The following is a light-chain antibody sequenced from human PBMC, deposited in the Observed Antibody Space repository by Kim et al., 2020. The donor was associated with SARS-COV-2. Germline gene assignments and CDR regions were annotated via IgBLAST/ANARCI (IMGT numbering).Light chain of an antibody. CDR1: KLGVKY. Sequence: SYELTQPPSVSVSPGQTARITCSGDKLGVKYACWYQQKPGQSPVLVIYQDTKRPSGIPERFSGSNSGNTATLTISGTQAMDEAHYYCQAWDSSTYVFGPGTRVTV. V-gene: IGLV3-1*01. J-gene: IGLJ1*01. CDR3: QAWDSSTYV. CDR2: QDT.